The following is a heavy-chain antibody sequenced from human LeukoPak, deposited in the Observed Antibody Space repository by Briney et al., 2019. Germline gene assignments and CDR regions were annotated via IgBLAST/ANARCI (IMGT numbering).Heavy chain of an antibody. CDR2: INPNSGGT. V-gene: IGHV1-2*02. D-gene: IGHD6-19*01. Sequence: ASVKVSCKASGYTFTGYYMHWVRQAPGQGLEWMGWINPNSGGTNYAQKFQGRVTMTRDTSISTAYMELSRLRSDDTAVYYCARDPGIAVAGAKTQLSYYYMDVWGKGTTVTVSS. CDR1: GYTFTGYY. CDR3: ARDPGIAVAGAKTQLSYYYMDV. J-gene: IGHJ6*03.